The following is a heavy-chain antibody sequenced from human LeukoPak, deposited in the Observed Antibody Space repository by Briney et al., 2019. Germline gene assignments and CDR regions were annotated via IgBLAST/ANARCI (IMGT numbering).Heavy chain of an antibody. Sequence: GGSLRLSCAASGFTFSGYAMTWVRQAPGKGLEWVSSISGSAGSSYHADSVKGRFSISRDNSKNTLYLEMNSLRAEDTAVYYCAKGAARRELRSWGQGTLVTVSS. CDR3: AKGAARRELRS. J-gene: IGHJ4*02. CDR2: ISGSAGSS. CDR1: GFTFSGYA. D-gene: IGHD1-26*01. V-gene: IGHV3-23*01.